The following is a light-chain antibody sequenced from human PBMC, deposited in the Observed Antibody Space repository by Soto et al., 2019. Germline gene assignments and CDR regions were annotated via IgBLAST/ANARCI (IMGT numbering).Light chain of an antibody. V-gene: IGKV1-33*01. CDR2: DAS. J-gene: IGKJ4*01. Sequence: DIHITHSTSSLSSSLVERVTITCQASQVISNYLNWYQQKPGKAPKLLIYDASNLETGVPSRFSGSGSGTDFTFTISSLQPEDIATYYCQQYDNLPLTFGGGTKVDIK. CDR1: QVISNY. CDR3: QQYDNLPLT.